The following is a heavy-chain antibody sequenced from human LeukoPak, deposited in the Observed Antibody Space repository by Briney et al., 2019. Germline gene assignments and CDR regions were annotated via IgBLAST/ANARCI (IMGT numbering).Heavy chain of an antibody. V-gene: IGHV1-69*13. CDR3: ARDRPGGSGYDLDY. CDR1: GGTFSSYA. D-gene: IGHD5-12*01. J-gene: IGHJ4*02. CDR2: IIPIFGTA. Sequence: SVKVSCKASGGTFSSYAISWVRQAPGQGLEWMGGIIPIFGTADYAQKFQGRVTITADESTSTAYMELSSLRSEDTAVYYCARDRPGGSGYDLDYWGQGTLVTVSS.